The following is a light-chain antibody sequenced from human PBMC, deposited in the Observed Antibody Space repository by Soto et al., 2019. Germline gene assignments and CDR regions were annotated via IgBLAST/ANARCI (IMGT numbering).Light chain of an antibody. J-gene: IGKJ5*01. CDR3: QQYNNWPPLT. CDR2: GAS. Sequence: EIVMTPSPGRLSVSXGGGATLSXXXSQSVSSNLAWYQQKPGQAPRLLIYGASTRATGIPARFSGSGSGTEFTLTISSLQSEDFAVYYCQQYNNWPPLTFGQGTRLEI. CDR1: QSVSSN. V-gene: IGKV3-15*01.